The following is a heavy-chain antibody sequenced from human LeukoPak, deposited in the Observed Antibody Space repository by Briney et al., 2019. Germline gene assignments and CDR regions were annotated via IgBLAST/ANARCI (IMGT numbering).Heavy chain of an antibody. Sequence: PGGSLRLSCAASGFTFSSYAMSWVRQAPGKGLEWVSAISGSGGSTYYADSVKGRFTISRDNSKNTLYLQMNSLRAEDTAVYYCASPSGSYLGTLDYWGQGTLVTVSS. CDR3: ASPSGSYLGTLDY. CDR1: GFTFSSYA. J-gene: IGHJ4*02. V-gene: IGHV3-23*01. D-gene: IGHD1-26*01. CDR2: ISGSGGST.